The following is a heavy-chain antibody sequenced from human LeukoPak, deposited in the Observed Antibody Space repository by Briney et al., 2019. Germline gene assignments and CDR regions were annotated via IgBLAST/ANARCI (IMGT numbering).Heavy chain of an antibody. CDR1: GFTFSSYW. Sequence: PGGSLRLSCAASGFTFSSYWMSWVRQAPGKGLEWVANIKQDGSEKYFVDSVKGRFTISRDNAKNSLYLQMNSLRAEDTGVYYCARYSYYYDSSGFLPPYYFDYWGQGTLVTVSS. D-gene: IGHD3-22*01. V-gene: IGHV3-7*01. CDR2: IKQDGSEK. CDR3: ARYSYYYDSSGFLPPYYFDY. J-gene: IGHJ4*02.